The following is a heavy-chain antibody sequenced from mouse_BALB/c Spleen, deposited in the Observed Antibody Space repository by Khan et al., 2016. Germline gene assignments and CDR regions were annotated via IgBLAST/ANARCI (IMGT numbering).Heavy chain of an antibody. CDR2: INPSSGYT. V-gene: IGHV1S26*01. D-gene: IGHD2-1*01. CDR1: GYTFTSYS. CDR3: ASRYVSYGIGFVAY. J-gene: IGHJ3*01. Sequence: QVRLQQSGAELVRPGASVKMSCKASGYTFTSYSMHWVKQRPGKGLEWIGHINPSSGYTNYNQKFKDKATLTADKSSSTAYMQLSSLTSEDSAVYYCASRYVSYGIGFVAYWGQGTLVTVSA.